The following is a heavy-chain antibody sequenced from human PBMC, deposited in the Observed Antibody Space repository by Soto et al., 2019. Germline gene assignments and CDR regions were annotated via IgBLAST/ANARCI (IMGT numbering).Heavy chain of an antibody. D-gene: IGHD4-17*01. CDR1: GGSISSGGYS. Sequence: QLQLQESGSGLVKPSQTLSLTCAVSGGSISSGGYSWSWIRQPPGKGLEWIGFIYHSGSTYYNPSLKSRVTISVDRSKNQFSLKLSSVTAADTAVYYCARAHYGDYGYGMDVWGQGTTVTVSS. V-gene: IGHV4-30-2*01. CDR3: ARAHYGDYGYGMDV. CDR2: IYHSGST. J-gene: IGHJ6*02.